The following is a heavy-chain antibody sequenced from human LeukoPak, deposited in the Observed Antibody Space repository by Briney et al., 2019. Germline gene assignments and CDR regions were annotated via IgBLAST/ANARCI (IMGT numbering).Heavy chain of an antibody. CDR1: GGTFSSYA. J-gene: IGHJ6*03. CDR2: IIPIFGTA. CDR3: ARVLTRTVNHYYYYMDV. Sequence: ASVKVSCKASGGTFSSYAISWVRQAPGQGLEWMGGIIPIFGTANYAQKFQGRVTITADESTSTAYMELSSLRSEDTAVYYCARVLTRTVNHYYYYMDVWGKGTTVTVSS. D-gene: IGHD1-14*01. V-gene: IGHV1-69*13.